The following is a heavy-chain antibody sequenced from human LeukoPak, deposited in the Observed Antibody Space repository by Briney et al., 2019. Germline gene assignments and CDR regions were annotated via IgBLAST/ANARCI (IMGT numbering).Heavy chain of an antibody. CDR1: GFPFSDYA. Sequence: GGSLRLSCAASGFPFSDYALHWVRQAPGKGLEWVAVVSYDGSNKYYADSVKGRFTISRDNSKNTLYLQMNSLRAEDTAVYYCARGVTGYLYDAFDIWGQGTMVTVSS. D-gene: IGHD3-9*01. J-gene: IGHJ3*02. CDR3: ARGVTGYLYDAFDI. CDR2: VSYDGSNK. V-gene: IGHV3-30*04.